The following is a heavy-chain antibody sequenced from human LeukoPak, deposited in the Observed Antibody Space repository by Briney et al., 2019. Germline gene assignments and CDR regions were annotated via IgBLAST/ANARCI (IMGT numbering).Heavy chain of an antibody. Sequence: GGSLRLSCAASGFTFSDYYMSWIRQAPGKGLEWVSFISGSGTTTYYVDSVKGRFTISRDNSKNLLDLQMNRLRGDDTALYFCVRDSRPGGAMGLYHNFDLWGLGTLVTVSS. CDR2: ISGSGTTT. CDR1: GFTFSDYY. CDR3: VRDSRPGGAMGLYHNFDL. V-gene: IGHV3-11*04. D-gene: IGHD3-16*01. J-gene: IGHJ4*02.